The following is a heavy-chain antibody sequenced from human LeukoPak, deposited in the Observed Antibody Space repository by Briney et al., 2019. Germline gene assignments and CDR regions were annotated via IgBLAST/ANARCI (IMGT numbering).Heavy chain of an antibody. V-gene: IGHV4-59*01. Sequence: SETLSLTCTVSGGSISSYYWSWIRQPPGKGLEWIGYIYYSGSTNYNPSLKSRVTISVGTSKNQFSLKLSSVTAADTAVYYCARAVGWFGALDYWGQGTLVTVSS. J-gene: IGHJ4*02. CDR2: IYYSGST. CDR3: ARAVGWFGALDY. CDR1: GGSISSYY. D-gene: IGHD3-10*01.